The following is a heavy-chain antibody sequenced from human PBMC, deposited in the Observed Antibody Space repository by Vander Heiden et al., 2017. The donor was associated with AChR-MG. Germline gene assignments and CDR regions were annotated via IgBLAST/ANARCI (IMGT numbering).Heavy chain of an antibody. D-gene: IGHD3-22*01. CDR2: ISGSGGST. CDR3: AKDLSPMIVVVITTGWFDP. J-gene: IGHJ5*02. V-gene: IGHV3-23*01. Sequence: EVQLLESGGGLVQRGGSLRLSCAASGFTFSSYAMGWVRQAPGKGLEWFSAISGSGGSTYYADSVKGRFTISRDNSKNTLYLQMNSLRAEDTAVYYCAKDLSPMIVVVITTGWFDPWGQGTLVTVSS. CDR1: GFTFSSYA.